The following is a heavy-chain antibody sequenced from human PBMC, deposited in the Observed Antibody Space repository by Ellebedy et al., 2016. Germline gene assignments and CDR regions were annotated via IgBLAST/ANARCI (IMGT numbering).Heavy chain of an antibody. Sequence: GESLKISCAASGFPFSNYAMNWVRQAPGKGLEWVSSISGSAGSTYYADSVKGRFTIPRDNSKNTLYLQMNSLRAEDTAVYYCVKGELGVDYWGRGTLVTVSP. D-gene: IGHD7-27*01. V-gene: IGHV3-23*01. CDR3: VKGELGVDY. CDR2: ISGSAGST. J-gene: IGHJ4*02. CDR1: GFPFSNYA.